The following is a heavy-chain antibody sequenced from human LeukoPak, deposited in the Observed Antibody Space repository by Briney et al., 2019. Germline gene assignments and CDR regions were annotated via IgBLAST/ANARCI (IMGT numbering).Heavy chain of an antibody. V-gene: IGHV3-7*01. J-gene: IGHJ3*02. Sequence: GGSLRLSCAASGFTFTNYWMSWVRQAPGKGLELVANIKQDRSEKYYVDSVKGRFTISRDNAKNSLYLQMNSLRAEDTAVYYCARTSYYDSSGYYYGDAFDIWGQGTMVTVSS. CDR2: IKQDRSEK. CDR1: GFTFTNYW. CDR3: ARTSYYDSSGYYYGDAFDI. D-gene: IGHD3-22*01.